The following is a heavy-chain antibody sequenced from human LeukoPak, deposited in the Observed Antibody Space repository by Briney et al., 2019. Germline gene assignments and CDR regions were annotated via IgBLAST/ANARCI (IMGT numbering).Heavy chain of an antibody. J-gene: IGHJ4*02. Sequence: PGGSLRLSCAASGFTFSGHGMHWVRQAPGKGLEWVAVIWYDGSNKYYADSVKGRFTISRDNSENTLYPQMNSLRAEDTAVYYCARYTTGWFLDYWGQGTLVTVSS. CDR1: GFTFSGHG. D-gene: IGHD6-19*01. V-gene: IGHV3-33*01. CDR2: IWYDGSNK. CDR3: ARYTTGWFLDY.